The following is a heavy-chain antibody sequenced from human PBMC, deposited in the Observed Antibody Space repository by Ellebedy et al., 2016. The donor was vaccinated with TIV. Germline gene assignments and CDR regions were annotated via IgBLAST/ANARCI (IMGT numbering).Heavy chain of an antibody. Sequence: SETLSLTXTVSGGSISSSYYYWGWIRQPPGKGLEWIGSIYYSGSTYYNPSLKSRVTISVDTSKNQFSLKLSSVTAADTAVYYCARVLVSRFRNDFWSGYSPVVAAGWFDPWGQGTLVTVSS. V-gene: IGHV4-39*07. CDR2: IYYSGST. J-gene: IGHJ5*02. CDR1: GGSISSSYYY. D-gene: IGHD3-3*01. CDR3: ARVLVSRFRNDFWSGYSPVVAAGWFDP.